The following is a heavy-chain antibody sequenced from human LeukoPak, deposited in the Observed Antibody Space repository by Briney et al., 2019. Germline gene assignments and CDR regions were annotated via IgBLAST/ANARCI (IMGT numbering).Heavy chain of an antibody. Sequence: SQTLSLTCAISGDSVSSNSAAWNWIRQSPSGGLEWLGRTYYRSKWYNGYAVSVKSRITINPDTSNNQFSLQLNSVAPEDTAVYYCARGVRGVSPENWFDPWGQGILVTVSS. V-gene: IGHV6-1*01. J-gene: IGHJ5*02. CDR1: GDSVSSNSAA. D-gene: IGHD3-10*01. CDR2: TYYRSKWYN. CDR3: ARGVRGVSPENWFDP.